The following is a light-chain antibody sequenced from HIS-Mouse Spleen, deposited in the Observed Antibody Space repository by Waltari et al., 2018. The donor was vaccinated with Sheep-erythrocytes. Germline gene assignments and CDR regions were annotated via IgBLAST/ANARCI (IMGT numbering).Light chain of an antibody. CDR2: GKN. Sequence: SSELTQDPAVSVALGQTVRITCQGDSLRSYYASWYQQKPCQAPVLVIYGKNNRPSGIPDRFSGSSSGNTASLTITGAQAEDEADYCCNSRDSSGNHLVFGGGTKLTVL. CDR1: SLRSYY. V-gene: IGLV3-19*01. J-gene: IGLJ2*01. CDR3: NSRDSSGNHLV.